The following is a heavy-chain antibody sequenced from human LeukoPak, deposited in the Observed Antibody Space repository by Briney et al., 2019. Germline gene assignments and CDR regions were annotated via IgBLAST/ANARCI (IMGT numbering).Heavy chain of an antibody. CDR3: ARGIFGTMVRGVIINYYYMDV. CDR2: ISTYIDNT. J-gene: IGHJ6*03. V-gene: IGHV1-8*02. CDR1: GYTFTNYY. Sequence: ASVKVSCKASGYTFTNYYIHWVRQAPGQGLEWMGWISTYIDNTKYAQKFQGRVTMTRNTSISTAYMELSSLRSEDTAVYYCARGIFGTMVRGVIINYYYMDVWGKGTTVTISS. D-gene: IGHD3-10*01.